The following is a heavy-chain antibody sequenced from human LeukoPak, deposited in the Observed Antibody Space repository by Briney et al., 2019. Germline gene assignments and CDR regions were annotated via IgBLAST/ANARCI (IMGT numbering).Heavy chain of an antibody. J-gene: IGHJ4*02. CDR1: GFTFSSYS. D-gene: IGHD3-10*01. Sequence: GGSLRLSCAASGFTFSSYSMNWVRQAPGKGREWVANIKEDGSEKYYVDSVKGRFTISRDNAKNSLYLQMNSLRAEDTAVYYCARLRPGSTFDYWGQGTLVTVSS. CDR2: IKEDGSEK. V-gene: IGHV3-7*01. CDR3: ARLRPGSTFDY.